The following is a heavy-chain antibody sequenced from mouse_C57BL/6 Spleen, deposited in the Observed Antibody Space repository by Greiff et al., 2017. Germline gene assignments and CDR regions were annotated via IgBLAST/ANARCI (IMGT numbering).Heavy chain of an antibody. J-gene: IGHJ4*01. CDR3: AREGLYAMDY. CDR2: INPNNGGT. CDR1: GYTFTDYY. V-gene: IGHV1-26*01. Sequence: EVQLQQSGPELVKPGASVKISCKASGYTFTDYYMNWVKQSHGKSLEWIGAINPNNGGTSYNQKFKGKATLTVDKSSSTAYMELRSLTSEDSAVYYCAREGLYAMDYWGQGTSVTVSS. D-gene: IGHD3-3*01.